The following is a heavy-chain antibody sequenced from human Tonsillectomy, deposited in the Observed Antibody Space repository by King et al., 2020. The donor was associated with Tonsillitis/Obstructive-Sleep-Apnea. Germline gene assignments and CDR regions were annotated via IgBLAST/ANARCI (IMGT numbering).Heavy chain of an antibody. CDR3: ATQRITIFGVVIHLAL. V-gene: IGHV1-24*01. J-gene: IGHJ4*02. CDR2: FDPEDGET. Sequence: QLVQSGAEVKKPGASVKVSCKVSGYTLTELSMHWVRQAPGKGLEWMGGFDPEDGETIYAQKFQGRVTMTEDTSTDTAYMELSSLRSEDTAVHYCATQRITIFGVVIHLALWGQGTLVTVSS. D-gene: IGHD3-3*01. CDR1: GYTLTELS.